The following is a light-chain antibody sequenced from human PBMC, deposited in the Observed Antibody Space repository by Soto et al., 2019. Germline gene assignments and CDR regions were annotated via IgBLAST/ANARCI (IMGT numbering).Light chain of an antibody. J-gene: IGKJ5*01. CDR1: QSLLHITGETF. CDR3: MQSTQLPPT. CDR2: EVS. V-gene: IGKV2D-29*02. Sequence: DVVMTQPPLSLSVAPGQPASISCKSSQSLLHITGETFLFWYLQKPGQSPQLLIYEVSTRVSGVPDRFSGSGSGTGFTLEISRVETDDVGIYYCMQSTQLPPTFGQGTRLEIK.